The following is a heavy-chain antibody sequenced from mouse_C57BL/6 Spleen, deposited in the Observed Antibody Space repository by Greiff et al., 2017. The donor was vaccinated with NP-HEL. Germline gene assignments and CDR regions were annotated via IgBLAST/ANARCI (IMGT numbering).Heavy chain of an antibody. CDR1: GYTFTSYW. CDR2: IDPNSGGT. CDR3: ARETPLYYYYDWFAY. J-gene: IGHJ3*01. D-gene: IGHD2-4*01. Sequence: VQLQQSGAELVKPGASVKLSCKASGYTFTSYWMHWVKQRPGRGLEWIGRIDPNSGGTKYNEKFKSKATLTVDKPSSTAYMRLSSLTSEDSAVYYCARETPLYYYYDWFAYWGQGTLVTVSA. V-gene: IGHV1-72*01.